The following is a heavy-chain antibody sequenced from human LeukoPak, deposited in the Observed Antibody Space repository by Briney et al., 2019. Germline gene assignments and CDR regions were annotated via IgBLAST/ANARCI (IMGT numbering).Heavy chain of an antibody. Sequence: PGGSLRLSCAASGFTFSNYWMSWVRQAPGKGLEWVANIKQDGSDKYYVDSLKGRFTISRDNAKISLYLQMNSLRAEDTAVYYCARRWRSAFDIWGQGTMVTVSS. CDR3: ARRWRSAFDI. J-gene: IGHJ3*02. D-gene: IGHD5-24*01. CDR1: GFTFSNYW. CDR2: IKQDGSDK. V-gene: IGHV3-7*01.